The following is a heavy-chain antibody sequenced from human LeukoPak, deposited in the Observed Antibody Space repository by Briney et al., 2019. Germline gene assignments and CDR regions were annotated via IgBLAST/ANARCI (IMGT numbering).Heavy chain of an antibody. J-gene: IGHJ4*02. D-gene: IGHD2-15*01. V-gene: IGHV3-7*01. Sequence: GGSLRLSSAASGFTFTNYWMSWVRQAPGKGLEWVANIKGDGSEIYYVDSVKGRFSISRDNAKNSLYLQMNSLRAEDTAVYYCARDGSSFDYWGQGALVTVSS. CDR2: IKGDGSEI. CDR1: GFTFTNYW. CDR3: ARDGSSFDY.